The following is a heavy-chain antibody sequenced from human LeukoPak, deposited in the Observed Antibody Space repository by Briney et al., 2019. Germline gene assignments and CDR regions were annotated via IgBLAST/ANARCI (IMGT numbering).Heavy chain of an antibody. CDR3: ARVSGYCSGGACYSRRHFDH. J-gene: IGHJ4*02. CDR1: GGPISRYY. V-gene: IGHV4-59*01. CDR2: IYDSGIT. Sequence: SETLSLTCTVSGGPISRYYWSWIRQPPGKGLEWIGHIYDSGITNYNPSLKSRVTISVDTSKNQFSLKLSSVTAADTAVYYCARVSGYCSGGACYSRRHFDHWGQGTLVTVSS. D-gene: IGHD2-15*01.